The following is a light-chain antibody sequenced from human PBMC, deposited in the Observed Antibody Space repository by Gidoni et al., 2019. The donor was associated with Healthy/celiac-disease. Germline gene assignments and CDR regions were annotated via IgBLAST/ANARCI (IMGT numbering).Light chain of an antibody. CDR1: QSISSW. J-gene: IGKJ1*01. CDR3: LRYNSYSRT. CDR2: KAS. V-gene: IGKV1-5*03. Sequence: DIQLTQSPSTLSASVGERVTITCRSRQSISSWLAWYQPKPGKAPKLLSYKASSLEGGVPSRFSGRGSWRECTLTNSSLQPDDFAAYYGLRYNSYSRTFGQGTKVEIK.